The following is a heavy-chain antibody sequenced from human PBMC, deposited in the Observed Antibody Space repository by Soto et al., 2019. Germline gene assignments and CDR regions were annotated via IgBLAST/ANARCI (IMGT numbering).Heavy chain of an antibody. CDR2: VHYSGTT. J-gene: IGHJ5*02. D-gene: IGHD3-10*01. CDR1: GGSISSSNYY. Sequence: SETLSLTCTVSGGSISSSNYYWGWIRQPPGKGLEWIATVHYSGTTYYNPSLMSRVTISVASSKNQFSLKLSSVTAADTAVYYCARPGFQNWFDPWGPGTLVTVSS. CDR3: ARPGFQNWFDP. V-gene: IGHV4-39*01.